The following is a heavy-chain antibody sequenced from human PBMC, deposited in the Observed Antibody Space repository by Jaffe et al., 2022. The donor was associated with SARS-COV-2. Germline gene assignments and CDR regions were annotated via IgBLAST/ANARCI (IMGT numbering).Heavy chain of an antibody. CDR2: IYYSGST. J-gene: IGHJ4*02. D-gene: IGHD3-10*01. Sequence: QVQLQESGPGLVKPSETLSLTCTVSGGSVSSGSYYWSWIRQPPGKGLEWIGYIYYSGSTNYNPSLKSRVTISVDTSKNQFSLKLSSVTAADTAVYYCARGSRNYMVRGFDSFDYWGQGTLVTVSS. V-gene: IGHV4-61*01. CDR1: GGSVSSGSYY. CDR3: ARGSRNYMVRGFDSFDY.